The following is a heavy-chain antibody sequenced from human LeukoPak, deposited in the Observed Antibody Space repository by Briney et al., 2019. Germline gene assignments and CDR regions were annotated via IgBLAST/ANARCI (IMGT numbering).Heavy chain of an antibody. J-gene: IGHJ4*02. CDR2: IFYIGST. D-gene: IGHD7-27*01. CDR1: GGSISPYY. V-gene: IGHV4-59*08. Sequence: SETLSLTCTVSGGSISPYYWTWLRQPPGRGLEWIGYIFYIGSTNYNPSLKSRVTISVDTSKNRFSLKLSTVTAADTAVYYCARRPTGDPKFDYWGQGTLVTVSS. CDR3: ARRPTGDPKFDY.